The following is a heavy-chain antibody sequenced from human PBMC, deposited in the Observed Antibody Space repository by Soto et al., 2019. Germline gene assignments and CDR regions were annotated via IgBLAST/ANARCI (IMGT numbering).Heavy chain of an antibody. J-gene: IGHJ6*02. CDR3: ARTPVVPAARYYYYGMDV. Sequence: QVQLQESGPGLVKPSGTLSLTCAVSGGSISSSNWWSWVRQPPGKGLEWIGEIYHSGRTNYNPSLKSQVTISGDKSKNQFSLKLSSGSAADTAVYYCARTPVVPAARYYYYGMDVWGQGTTVTVSS. CDR1: GGSISSSNW. V-gene: IGHV4-4*02. CDR2: IYHSGRT. D-gene: IGHD2-2*01.